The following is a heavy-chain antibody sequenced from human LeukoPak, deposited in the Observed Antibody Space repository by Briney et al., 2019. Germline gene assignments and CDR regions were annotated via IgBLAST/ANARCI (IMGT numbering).Heavy chain of an antibody. CDR1: GGSTGSSSYY. J-gene: IGHJ4*02. CDR3: ARSGRGNSAGFDC. CDR2: IYYSGST. V-gene: IGHV4-39*07. Sequence: SETLSLTCTVSGGSTGSSSYYWGWIRQPPGKGLEWIGSIYYSGSTNYNPSLKSRGSISVDTSNNQFSLKLTSVTAADTAVYYCARSGRGNSAGFDCWGQGTLVTVSS. D-gene: IGHD3-10*01.